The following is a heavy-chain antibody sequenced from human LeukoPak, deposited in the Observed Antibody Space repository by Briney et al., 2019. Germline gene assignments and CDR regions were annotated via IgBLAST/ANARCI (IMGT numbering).Heavy chain of an antibody. J-gene: IGHJ5*02. D-gene: IGHD1-26*01. CDR1: GYTFTSYD. CDR2: MNPNSGNT. V-gene: IGHV1-8*03. CDR3: ARVSGSYRWFDP. Sequence: GASVKVSCKASGYTFTSYDINWVRQATGQGLEWVGWMNPNSGNTGYAQKFQGRVTITRNTSISTAYMELSSLRSEDTAVYYCARVSGSYRWFDPWSQGTLVTVSS.